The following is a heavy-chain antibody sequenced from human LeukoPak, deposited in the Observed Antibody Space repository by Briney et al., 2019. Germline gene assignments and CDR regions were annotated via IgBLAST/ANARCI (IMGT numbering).Heavy chain of an antibody. V-gene: IGHV3-23*01. J-gene: IGHJ2*01. CDR2: ISGSGGST. Sequence: PGGSLRLSCAASGFTFSSYAMSWVRQAPGKGLEWVSAISGSGGSTYYADSVKGRFTISRDNSKNTLYLQMNSLRAEDTAVYYCARDVGGVALGWYFDLWGRGTLVTVSS. D-gene: IGHD2-8*02. CDR3: ARDVGGVALGWYFDL. CDR1: GFTFSSYA.